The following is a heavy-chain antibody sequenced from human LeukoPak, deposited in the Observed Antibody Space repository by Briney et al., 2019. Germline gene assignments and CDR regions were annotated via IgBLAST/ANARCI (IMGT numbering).Heavy chain of an antibody. V-gene: IGHV4-4*02. D-gene: IGHD4-23*01. CDR3: ARVATVVTPRWFDP. CDR2: IYHSGST. CDR1: GGSISSSNW. J-gene: IGHJ5*02. Sequence: PSETLSLTCAVSGGSISSSNWWSWVRQPPGKGLEWIGEIYHSGSTNYNPSLKSRVTISVDKSKNQFSLKLSSVTAADTAVYYCARVATVVTPRWFDPWGQGTLVTVSS.